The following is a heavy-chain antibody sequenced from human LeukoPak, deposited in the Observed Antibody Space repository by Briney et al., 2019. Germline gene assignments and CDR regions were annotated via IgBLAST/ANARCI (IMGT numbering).Heavy chain of an antibody. V-gene: IGHV3-11*01. CDR1: GFTFRNYY. J-gene: IGHJ4*02. D-gene: IGHD6-6*01. CDR2: ISASGDTI. Sequence: GGSLRLSCAASGFTFRNYYMTWIRQAPGKGLEWVSYISASGDTIYYGDSVKGRFTISRDNAKNSLYLQMNSLRIEDTAFYYCVKGMTAGAFTSSSDYWGQGTLVTVSS. CDR3: VKGMTAGAFTSSSDY.